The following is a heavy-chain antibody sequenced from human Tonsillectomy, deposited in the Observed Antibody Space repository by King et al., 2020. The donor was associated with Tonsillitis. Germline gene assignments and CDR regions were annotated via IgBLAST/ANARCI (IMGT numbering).Heavy chain of an antibody. CDR1: GYTFTSYD. V-gene: IGHV1-8*01. CDR2: MNPNSGNT. D-gene: IGHD3-10*01. CDR3: ARGGLSGSGSYYPPDGMDV. Sequence: QLVQSGAEVKKPGASVKVSCKASGYTFTSYDINWVRQATGQGLEWMGWMNPNSGNTGYAQKFQGRGTMTRNTSISTAYMELSSLRSEDTAVYYCARGGLSGSGSYYPPDGMDVWGQGTTVTVSS. J-gene: IGHJ6*02.